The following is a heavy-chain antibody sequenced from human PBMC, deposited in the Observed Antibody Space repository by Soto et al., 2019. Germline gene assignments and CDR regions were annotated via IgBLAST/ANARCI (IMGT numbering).Heavy chain of an antibody. CDR2: IFHDGTA. CDR3: AKENTPDFGDYVDS. V-gene: IGHV4-4*01. D-gene: IGHD4-17*01. CDR1: GVSISSGNW. J-gene: IGHJ4*02. Sequence: LSLTCAVSGVSISSGNWWTWVRQTPQRGLEYIGEIFHDGTANYYPSFERRVAISVDTSKNQFSLKLTSVTAADTAIYFCAKENTPDFGDYVDSWGQGTLVTVSS.